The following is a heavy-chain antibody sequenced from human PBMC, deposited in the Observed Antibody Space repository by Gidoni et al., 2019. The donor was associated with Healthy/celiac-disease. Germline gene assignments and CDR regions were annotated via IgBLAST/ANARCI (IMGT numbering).Heavy chain of an antibody. J-gene: IGHJ4*02. V-gene: IGHV4-34*01. D-gene: IGHD3-22*01. CDR1: GGSFSGYY. CDR3: ARTDRGGYYYGPVARYYFDY. Sequence: QVQLQQWGAGLLKPSETLSLTCAVYGGSFSGYYWSWIRQPPGKGLEWIGEINHSGSTNYNPSLKSRVTISVDTSKNQFSLKLSSVTAADTAVYYCARTDRGGYYYGPVARYYFDYWGQGTLVTVSS. CDR2: INHSGST.